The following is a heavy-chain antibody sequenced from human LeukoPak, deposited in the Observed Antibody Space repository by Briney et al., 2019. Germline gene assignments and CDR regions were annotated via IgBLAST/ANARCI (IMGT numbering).Heavy chain of an antibody. CDR1: GFTFSTYW. J-gene: IGHJ4*02. Sequence: GGSLRLSCAASGFTFSTYWMTWVRQAPGKGLEWVANTKRDGGEKFYVDSVKGRFTISRDNAKNSLYLQMNSLRAEDTAVYYCARDRNTDFWSGYYTNYFDYWGQGTLVTVSS. CDR3: ARDRNTDFWSGYYTNYFDY. D-gene: IGHD3-3*01. CDR2: TKRDGGEK. V-gene: IGHV3-7*01.